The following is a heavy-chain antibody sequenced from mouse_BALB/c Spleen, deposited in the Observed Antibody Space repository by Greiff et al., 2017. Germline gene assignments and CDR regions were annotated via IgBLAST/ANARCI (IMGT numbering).Heavy chain of an antibody. CDR3: ARGGYGNYVSWFAY. D-gene: IGHD2-10*02. CDR2: ILPGSGST. CDR1: GYTFSSYW. Sequence: QVQLKQSGAELMKPGASVKISCKATGYTFSSYWIEWVKQRPGHGLEWIGEILPGSGSTNYNEKFKGKATFTADTSSNTAYMQLSSLTSEDSAVYYSARGGYGNYVSWFAYWGQGTLVTVSA. J-gene: IGHJ3*01. V-gene: IGHV1-9*01.